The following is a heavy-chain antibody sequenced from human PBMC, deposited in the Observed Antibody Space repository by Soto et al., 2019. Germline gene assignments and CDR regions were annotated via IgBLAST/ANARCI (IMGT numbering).Heavy chain of an antibody. V-gene: IGHV2-5*02. J-gene: IGHJ4*02. Sequence: QITLKESGPTLVKPTQTFTLACTFSGFSLSTSGMGVGWIRQPPGKALEWLALIYWDDDKRYSPSLKSRHTITKDTSKHQVVLTMTNMDPVDTATYYCAHYSSTSSFDYWGQGTLVTVSS. D-gene: IGHD6-13*01. CDR2: IYWDDDK. CDR1: GFSLSTSGMG. CDR3: AHYSSTSSFDY.